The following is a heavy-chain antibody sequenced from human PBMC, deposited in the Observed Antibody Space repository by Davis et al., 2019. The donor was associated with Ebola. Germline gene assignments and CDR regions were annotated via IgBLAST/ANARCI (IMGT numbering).Heavy chain of an antibody. V-gene: IGHV3-73*01. CDR2: IRTKSNNYAT. Sequence: PGGSLRLSCAASGFTFSGSAMHWVRQASGKGLEWIGRIRTKSNNYATAYVATVQGRFTISRDDSKNTAYLQMNSLKTEDPAVYFGTATDDGGGDYWGQGALVTVSS. J-gene: IGHJ4*02. CDR3: TATDDGGGDY. D-gene: IGHD1-14*01. CDR1: GFTFSGSA.